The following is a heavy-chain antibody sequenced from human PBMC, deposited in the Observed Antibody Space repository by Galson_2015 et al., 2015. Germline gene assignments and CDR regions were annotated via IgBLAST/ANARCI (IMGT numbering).Heavy chain of an antibody. CDR2: ISGSGGST. CDR1: GFIFSSYA. V-gene: IGHV3-23*01. D-gene: IGHD5-12*01. Sequence: SLRLSCAASGFIFSSYAMSWVRQAPGKGLEWVSAISGSGGSTYYADSVKGRFTISRDNSKNTLYLQMNSLRAEDTAVYYCAKDLSGYSGYEYAFDIWGQGTMVTVSS. J-gene: IGHJ3*02. CDR3: AKDLSGYSGYEYAFDI.